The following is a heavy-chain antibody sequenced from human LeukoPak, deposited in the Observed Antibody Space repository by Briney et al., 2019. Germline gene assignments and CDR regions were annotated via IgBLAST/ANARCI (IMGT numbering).Heavy chain of an antibody. CDR1: GFTFSDYY. Sequence: TGGSLRLSCAASGFTFSDYYMSWIRQAPGKGLEWVSVISGSGGSTYYADSVKGRFTISRDNSKNTLYLQMNSLRAEDTAVYYCAKSQRFLEWLLSWGAFDIWGQGTMVTASS. V-gene: IGHV3-23*01. CDR2: ISGSGGST. CDR3: AKSQRFLEWLLSWGAFDI. D-gene: IGHD3-3*01. J-gene: IGHJ3*02.